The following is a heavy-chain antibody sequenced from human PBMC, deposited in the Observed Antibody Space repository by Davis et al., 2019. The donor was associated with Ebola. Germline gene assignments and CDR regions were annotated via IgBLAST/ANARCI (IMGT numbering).Heavy chain of an antibody. CDR3: VKVQWSAPNFYYGMDV. CDR2: LSWNSSSI. J-gene: IGHJ6*02. V-gene: IGHV3-9*01. CDR1: GFTFNNYA. D-gene: IGHD2-8*01. Sequence: PGGSLRLSCAASGFTFNNYAMHWVRQAPGKGLEWVSGLSWNSSSIGNADSVKGRFTISRDNANHSLYLQMNSLRPEDTALYYCVKVQWSAPNFYYGMDVWGQGTTVTVSS.